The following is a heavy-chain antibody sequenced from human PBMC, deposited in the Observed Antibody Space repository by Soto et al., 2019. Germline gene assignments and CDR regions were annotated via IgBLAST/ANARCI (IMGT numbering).Heavy chain of an antibody. J-gene: IGHJ5*02. V-gene: IGHV4-39*01. CDR3: ARHSSETTVTTAWFDP. Sequence: SETLSLTCTVSGGSISSSSYYWGWIRQPPGKGLEWIGSIYYSGSTYYNPSLKSRVTISVDTSKNQFSLKLSSVTAADTAVYYCARHSSETTVTTAWFDPWGQGTLVTVSS. CDR1: GGSISSSSYY. CDR2: IYYSGST. D-gene: IGHD4-4*01.